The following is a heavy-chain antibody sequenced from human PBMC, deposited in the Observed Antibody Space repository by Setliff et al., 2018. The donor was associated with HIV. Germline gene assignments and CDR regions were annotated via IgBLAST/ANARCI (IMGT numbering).Heavy chain of an antibody. CDR2: MFHSGST. J-gene: IGHJ6*02. V-gene: IGHV4-59*11. Sequence: SETLSLTCVISGGSMGSHYWSWIRQSPGKGLEWIGEMFHSGSTNYNPSLKSRVTMSVDKSKNEFSLKVTSMTAADTAVYYCAKNFFYSLDVWGQGTTVTVSS. CDR1: GGSMGSHY. CDR3: AKNFFYSLDV.